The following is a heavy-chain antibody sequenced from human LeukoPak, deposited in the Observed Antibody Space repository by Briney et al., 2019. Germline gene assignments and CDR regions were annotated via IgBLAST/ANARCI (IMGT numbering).Heavy chain of an antibody. CDR1: GFIFTTYE. Sequence: GGSMRLSCVVSGFIFTTYEMNWVRQAPGKGLEWVSSISSGGSTIYYADPVKGRFTISRDNAKNSLYLQMNSLRAEDTAVYYCARETRLSGSNVLDYWGQGTLVTVSS. CDR3: ARETRLSGSNVLDY. D-gene: IGHD1-26*01. J-gene: IGHJ4*02. V-gene: IGHV3-48*03. CDR2: ISSGGSTI.